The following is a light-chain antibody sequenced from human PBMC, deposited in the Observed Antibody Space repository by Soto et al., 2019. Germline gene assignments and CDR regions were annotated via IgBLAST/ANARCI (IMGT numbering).Light chain of an antibody. J-gene: IGLJ2*01. CDR1: SGHSNYA. CDR3: QTWGSGIVV. V-gene: IGLV4-69*01. Sequence: QPVLTQSPSASASLGASVKLTCTLSSGHSNYAIAWHQQQSEKGPRYLMKLNSDGSHSKGDGIPDRFSGSSSGAERYLTISSLQSEEEADDYCQTWGSGIVVFGGGTKLTVL. CDR2: LNSDGSH.